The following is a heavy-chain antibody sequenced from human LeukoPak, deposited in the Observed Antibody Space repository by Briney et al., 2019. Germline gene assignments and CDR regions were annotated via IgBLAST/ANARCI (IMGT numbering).Heavy chain of an antibody. V-gene: IGHV4-31*03. Sequence: SETLSLTCTVSGGSISSGGYYWSWIRQHPGKGLEWIGYIYYSGSTYYNPSLKSRVTISVDTSKNQFSLKLSSVTAADTAVYYYARAWASYYYGSGTFDYWGQGTLVTVSS. D-gene: IGHD3-10*01. CDR1: GGSISSGGYY. CDR2: IYYSGST. CDR3: ARAWASYYYGSGTFDY. J-gene: IGHJ4*02.